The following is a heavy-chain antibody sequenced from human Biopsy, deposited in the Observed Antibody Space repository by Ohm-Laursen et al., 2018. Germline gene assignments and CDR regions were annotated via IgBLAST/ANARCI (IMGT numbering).Heavy chain of an antibody. CDR3: ARLYRLDDYWNDDPPDAFDV. CDR2: ISNRGST. CDR1: GDSISSDY. V-gene: IGHV4-59*01. J-gene: IGHJ3*01. D-gene: IGHD3-3*01. Sequence: TLSLTCIVSGDSISSDYWSWIRQSPGKGLEWIGYISNRGSTNYNPSLRGRVTISVDTSKNQFSLKLSSVTAADTAVFFCARLYRLDDYWNDDPPDAFDVWGQGTMVTVSS.